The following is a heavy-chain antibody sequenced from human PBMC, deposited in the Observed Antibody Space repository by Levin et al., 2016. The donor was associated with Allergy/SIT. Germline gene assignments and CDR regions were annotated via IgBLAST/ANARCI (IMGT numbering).Heavy chain of an antibody. CDR3: AFKAGIQLSFPTNLFNY. CDR1: GFTFSSYS. CDR2: ISDTGDNT. D-gene: IGHD5-18*01. V-gene: IGHV3-23*01. Sequence: GESLKISCAASGFTFSSYSINWVRQAPGKGLEWVSAISDTGDNTDYAGSVKGRFTISRDNSKRTLYLQLNSLRAEDTAFYFCAFKAGIQLSFPTNLFNYWGQGTLVTVSS. J-gene: IGHJ4*02.